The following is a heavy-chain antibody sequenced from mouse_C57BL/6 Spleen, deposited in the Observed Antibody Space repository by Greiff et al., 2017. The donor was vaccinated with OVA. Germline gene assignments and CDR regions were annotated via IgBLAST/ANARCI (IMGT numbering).Heavy chain of an antibody. Sequence: VQLQQPGAELVMPGASVKLSCKASGYTFTSYWMHWVKQRPGQGLEWIGEIDPSDSYTNYNQKFKVKSTLTVDKSSSTAYMQLSSLTSEDSAVYYCARGGDYYYYFDYWGQGTTLTVSS. CDR1: GYTFTSYW. D-gene: IGHD1-1*01. CDR2: IDPSDSYT. CDR3: ARGGDYYYYFDY. V-gene: IGHV1-69*01. J-gene: IGHJ2*01.